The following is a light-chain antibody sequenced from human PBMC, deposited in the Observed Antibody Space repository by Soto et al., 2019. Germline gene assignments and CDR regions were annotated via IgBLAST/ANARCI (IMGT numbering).Light chain of an antibody. CDR1: GSDIATFNY. CDR3: CAYVGARTYV. V-gene: IGLV2-23*02. CDR2: QVT. Sequence: QSVLAQPASVSGSPGQSITISCTGSGSDIATFNYVSWYQQYPGTAPKLLIYQVTSRPSGVSSRFSGSKSGNTASLTISGLQAEDEADYYCCAYVGARTYVFGTGTKVTVL. J-gene: IGLJ1*01.